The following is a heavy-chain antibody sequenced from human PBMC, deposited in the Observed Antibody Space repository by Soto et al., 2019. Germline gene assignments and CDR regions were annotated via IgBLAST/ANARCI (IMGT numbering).Heavy chain of an antibody. V-gene: IGHV3-33*01. D-gene: IGHD1-26*01. CDR1: GFTFSSYG. J-gene: IGHJ4*02. CDR2: IWYDGSNK. Sequence: GGSLRLSCAASGFTFSSYGMHWVRQAPGKGLEWVAVIWYDGSNKYYADSVKGRFTISRDNSKNTLYLQMNSLRAEDTAVYYCARDHSGSYVSVYWGQGTLVTVSS. CDR3: ARDHSGSYVSVY.